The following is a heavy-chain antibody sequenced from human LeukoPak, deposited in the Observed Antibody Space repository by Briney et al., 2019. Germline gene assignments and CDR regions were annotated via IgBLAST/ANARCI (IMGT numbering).Heavy chain of an antibody. V-gene: IGHV4-39*07. D-gene: IGHD1-26*01. CDR3: ARASGSYSFDY. CDR1: GGSISSSSYY. J-gene: IGHJ4*02. CDR2: IYTSGST. Sequence: SETLSLTCTVSGGSISSSSYYWGWIRQPPGKGLEWIGRIYTSGSTNYNPSLKSRVTISVDTSKNQFSLKLSSVTAADTAVYYCARASGSYSFDYWGQGTLVTVSS.